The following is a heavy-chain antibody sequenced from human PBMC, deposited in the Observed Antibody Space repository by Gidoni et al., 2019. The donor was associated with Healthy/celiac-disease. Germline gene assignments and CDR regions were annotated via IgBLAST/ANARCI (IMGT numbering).Heavy chain of an antibody. CDR1: GGPISSGSYY. Sequence: QVQLQESGPGLVKPSQTLSLTCTVPGGPISSGSYYWSWIRQPAGKGLEWIGRIYTSGSTNYNPSLKSRVTISVDTSKNQFSLKLSSVTAADTAVYYCAREPTQYNWNDDIWFDPWGQGTLVTVSS. CDR2: IYTSGST. J-gene: IGHJ5*02. CDR3: AREPTQYNWNDDIWFDP. V-gene: IGHV4-61*02. D-gene: IGHD1-1*01.